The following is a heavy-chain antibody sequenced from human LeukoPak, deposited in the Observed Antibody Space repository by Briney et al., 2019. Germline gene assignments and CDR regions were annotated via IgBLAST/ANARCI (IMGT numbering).Heavy chain of an antibody. CDR3: ARGDDYGGHRGLHWFDS. V-gene: IGHV4-61*02. Sequence: SETLSLTCTVSGGSISSGTSYWSWIRQPGGKGLEWIGRIYHSGSTNYNPSLKSRVTISVDTSKNQFSLKLSSVTAADTAVYYCARGDDYGGHRGLHWFDSWGQGTLVTVSS. CDR1: GGSISSGTSY. CDR2: IYHSGST. D-gene: IGHD4-23*01. J-gene: IGHJ5*01.